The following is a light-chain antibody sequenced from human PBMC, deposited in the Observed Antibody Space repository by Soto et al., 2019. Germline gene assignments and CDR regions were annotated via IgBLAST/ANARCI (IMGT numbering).Light chain of an antibody. J-gene: IGKJ3*01. CDR3: QQYVRSPYT. CDR1: QSISSTY. Sequence: EIVLTQSPGSLSLSPGERATLSCRASQSISSTYIAWYQQKRGQAPRLLIFGASSRATVIPDRFSGSGSGTDFSLTISRLEPEDSAVYFCQQYVRSPYTFGPGTKVDIK. V-gene: IGKV3-20*01. CDR2: GAS.